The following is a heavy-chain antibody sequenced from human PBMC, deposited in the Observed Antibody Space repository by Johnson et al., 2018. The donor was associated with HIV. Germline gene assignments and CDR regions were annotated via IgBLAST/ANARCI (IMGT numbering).Heavy chain of an antibody. J-gene: IGHJ3*02. CDR2: ISYDGSNQ. D-gene: IGHD6-13*01. V-gene: IGHV3-30-3*01. CDR3: ARASLGAAPGILSAFDI. CDR1: GFTVSSYA. Sequence: QVQLVESGGGVVQPGGSLRLSCAASGFTVSSYAIHWVRQAPGKGLQWVAVISYDGSNQYFADSVKGRFTISRDKSKNTVYLQMNSLRAEDMAVYYCARASLGAAPGILSAFDIWGQGTVVTVSS.